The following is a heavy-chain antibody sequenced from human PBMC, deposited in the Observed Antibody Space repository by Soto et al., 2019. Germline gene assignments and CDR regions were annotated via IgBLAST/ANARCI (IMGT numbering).Heavy chain of an antibody. V-gene: IGHV1-18*01. CDR2: ISAYNGNT. CDR3: ARDTNNYDSSGTPSRGDY. D-gene: IGHD3-22*01. Sequence: QVQLVQSGAEVKKPGASVKVSCKASGYTFTSYGISWVRQAPGQGLEWMGWISAYNGNTNYAQKLQGRVTMTTDTPPSTADMELRSLRSDATAVYYCARDTNNYDSSGTPSRGDYWGQGTLVTVSS. CDR1: GYTFTSYG. J-gene: IGHJ4*02.